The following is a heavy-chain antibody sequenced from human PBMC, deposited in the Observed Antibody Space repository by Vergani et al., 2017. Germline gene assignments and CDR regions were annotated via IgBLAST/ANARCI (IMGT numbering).Heavy chain of an antibody. CDR1: GGTFSSYA. D-gene: IGHD5-24*01. J-gene: IGHJ2*01. CDR2: IIPIFGTA. V-gene: IGHV1-69*06. Sequence: QVQLVQSGAEVKKPGSSVKVSCKASGGTFSSYAISWVRQAPGQGLEWMGGIIPIFGTANYAQKFQGRVTITADKSTSTAYMELSSLRSEDTAVYYCAKEIREGYKLRAYWYFELWGRGTLVTVSS. CDR3: AKEIREGYKLRAYWYFEL.